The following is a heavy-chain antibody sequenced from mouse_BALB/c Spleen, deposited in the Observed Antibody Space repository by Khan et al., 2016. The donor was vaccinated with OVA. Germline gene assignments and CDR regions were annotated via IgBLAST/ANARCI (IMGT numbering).Heavy chain of an antibody. V-gene: IGHV9-4*02. Sequence: LVESGPELKKPGETVRISCKASGYTFTTAGIQWVQKMPGKGLKWIGWINTHSGVPKYAEDFKGRFAFSLEISVNTAYLQITNLKNEDTATDFCARGGAAYYRNDGGAREYWGQGTSVTVSS. CDR2: INTHSGVP. D-gene: IGHD2-14*01. CDR3: ARGGAAYYRNDGGAREY. CDR1: GYTFTTAG. J-gene: IGHJ4*01.